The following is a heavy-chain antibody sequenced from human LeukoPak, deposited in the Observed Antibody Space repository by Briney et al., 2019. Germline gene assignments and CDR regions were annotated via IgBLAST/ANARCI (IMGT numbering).Heavy chain of an antibody. D-gene: IGHD2-15*01. Sequence: GASVKVSCKASGYTFTNYGISWVRRAPGQGLEWMGWISAHDGTTNYALKLQDRVTMTTDTSTSTAYMELRGLRSDDTAVYYCARDRWPVVAATPYNWFDPWGQGTLVTVSS. CDR2: ISAHDGTT. CDR3: ARDRWPVVAATPYNWFDP. J-gene: IGHJ5*02. CDR1: GYTFTNYG. V-gene: IGHV1-18*01.